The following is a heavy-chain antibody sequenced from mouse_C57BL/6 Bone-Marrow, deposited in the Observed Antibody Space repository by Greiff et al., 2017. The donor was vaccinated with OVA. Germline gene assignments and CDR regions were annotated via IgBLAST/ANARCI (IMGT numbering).Heavy chain of an antibody. D-gene: IGHD2-3*01. Sequence: EVKLLESGGGLVKPGGSLKLSCAASGFTFSDYGMHWVRQAPEKGLEWVAYISSGSSTIYYADTVKGRFTISRDNAKNTLFLQMTSLRSEDTAMYYCASGYYWCAYWGQGTLVTVSA. CDR3: ASGYYWCAY. CDR1: GFTFSDYG. CDR2: ISSGSSTI. V-gene: IGHV5-17*01. J-gene: IGHJ3*01.